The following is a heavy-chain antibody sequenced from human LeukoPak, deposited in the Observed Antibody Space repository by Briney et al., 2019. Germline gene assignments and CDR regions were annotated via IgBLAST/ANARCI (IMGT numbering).Heavy chain of an antibody. CDR1: GFTFSSYS. CDR3: ARVALGSYNWFDP. V-gene: IGHV3-48*01. CDR2: ICSSRSII. D-gene: IGHD3-10*01. J-gene: IGHJ5*02. Sequence: GGSLRLSCAASGFTFSSYSMNWVRQAPGKGLEWVSYICSSRSIIYYADSVKGRFTISRDNARNSLFLQMNSLRAEDTAVYYCARVALGSYNWFDPWGQGTLVTVSS.